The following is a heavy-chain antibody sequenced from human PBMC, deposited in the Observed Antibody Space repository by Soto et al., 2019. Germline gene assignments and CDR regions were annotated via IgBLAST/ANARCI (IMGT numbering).Heavy chain of an antibody. CDR1: GYTFTSYG. CDR2: ISAYNGNT. CDR3: ARDLPPKYNWNYPSLGFDY. J-gene: IGHJ4*02. D-gene: IGHD1-7*01. V-gene: IGHV1-18*01. Sequence: QVQLVQSGAEVKKPGASVKVSCKASGYTFTSYGISWGRQAPGQGLEGMGWISAYNGNTNYAQKLQGRVTMTTDTSTSTAYMELRSLRSDDTAVYYCARDLPPKYNWNYPSLGFDYWGQGTLVTVSS.